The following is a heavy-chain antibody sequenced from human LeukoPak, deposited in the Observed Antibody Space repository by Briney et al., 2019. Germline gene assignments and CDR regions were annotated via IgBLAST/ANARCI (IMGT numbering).Heavy chain of an antibody. CDR1: GGSISSYY. Sequence: SETLSLTCTVSGGSISSYYWSWIRQPPGKGLEWIGYIYYSGSTNYNPSLKSRVTISVDTSKNQFSLKLSSVTAADTAVYYCARAGMISGYYYYYMDVWGKGTTVTVSS. CDR3: ARAGMISGYYYYYMDV. J-gene: IGHJ6*03. CDR2: IYYSGST. D-gene: IGHD3/OR15-3a*01. V-gene: IGHV4-59*12.